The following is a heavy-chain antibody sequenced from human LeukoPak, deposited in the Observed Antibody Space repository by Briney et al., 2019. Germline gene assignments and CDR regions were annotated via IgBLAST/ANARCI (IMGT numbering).Heavy chain of an antibody. D-gene: IGHD6-19*01. CDR2: IRSKAYGGTT. CDR1: GFTFGDYA. CDR3: TRVGSSGWYDNY. V-gene: IGHV3-49*04. Sequence: PGGSLRLPCTASGFTFGDYAMSWVRQAPGKGLEWVGFIRSKAYGGTTEYAASVKGRFTISRDDSKSIAYLQMNSLKTEDTAVYYCTRVGSSGWYDNYRGQGTLVTVSS. J-gene: IGHJ4*02.